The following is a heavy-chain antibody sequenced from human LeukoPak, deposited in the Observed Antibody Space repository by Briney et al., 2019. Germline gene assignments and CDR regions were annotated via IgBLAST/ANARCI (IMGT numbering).Heavy chain of an antibody. J-gene: IGHJ5*02. D-gene: IGHD6-13*01. Sequence: SETLSLTCAVSGGSISSSNWWSWVRQPPGKGLEWIGQIYHSGSTNYTPSLKSRVTISVDKSKNHFSLKLTSVTAADTAVYYCARVGSYTSSWYGLYWFDPWGQGTLATVSS. CDR2: IYHSGST. CDR3: ARVGSYTSSWYGLYWFDP. CDR1: GGSISSSNW. V-gene: IGHV4-4*02.